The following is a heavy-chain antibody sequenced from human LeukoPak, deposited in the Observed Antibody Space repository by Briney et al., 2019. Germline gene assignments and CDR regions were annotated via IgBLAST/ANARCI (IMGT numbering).Heavy chain of an antibody. CDR1: GFTFSSYG. J-gene: IGHJ6*02. CDR3: ARGAEYCSGGSCLDDYYGMDV. V-gene: IGHV3-33*01. D-gene: IGHD2-15*01. CDR2: IWYDGSNK. Sequence: GGSLRLSCAASGFTFSSYGMHWVRQAPGKGLEWVAVIWYDGSNKYYADSVKGRFTISRDNSKNTLYLQMNSLRAKDTAVYYCARGAEYCSGGSCLDDYYGMDVWGQGTTVTVSS.